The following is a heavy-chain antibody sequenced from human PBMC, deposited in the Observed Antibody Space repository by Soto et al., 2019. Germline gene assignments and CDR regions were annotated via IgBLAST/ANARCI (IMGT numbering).Heavy chain of an antibody. V-gene: IGHV4-59*01. J-gene: IGHJ4*02. Sequence: SETLSLTCSVSSDAISNYYWSWIRQTPGKGLEWIGCVHDSGSTDYNPSLKGRVTMSLHTSKSQLSLNLSSVTAADSATYYCARGTRALITSFFAYWGQGIPVTVSS. D-gene: IGHD1-20*01. CDR2: VHDSGST. CDR1: SDAISNYY. CDR3: ARGTRALITSFFAY.